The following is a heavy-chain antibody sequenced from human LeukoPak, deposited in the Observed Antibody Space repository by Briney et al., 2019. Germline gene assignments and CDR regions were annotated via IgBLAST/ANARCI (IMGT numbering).Heavy chain of an antibody. D-gene: IGHD3-10*01. V-gene: IGHV3-23*01. CDR1: GFTFSSYA. CDR3: AKGGSLSPFDP. CDR2: IISNGGST. J-gene: IGHJ5*02. Sequence: GGSLRLSCAASGFTFSSYAMSWVRQAPGEGLEWVSTIISNGGSTYYADSVRGRLTVSRDNSKDTLYLQMDGLRAEDTALYYCAKGGSLSPFDPWGQGSLVTVSS.